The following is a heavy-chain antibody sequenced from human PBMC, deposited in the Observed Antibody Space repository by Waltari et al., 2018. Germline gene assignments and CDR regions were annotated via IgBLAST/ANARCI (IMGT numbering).Heavy chain of an antibody. CDR3: ARGGAGRGPNFDY. Sequence: QVQLQESGPGLVKPSETLSLTCTVSGGSISSYYWSWIRQPPGKGLEWIGYIYYSGSTTYNPSLKSRVTISVDTSKNQFSLKLSSVTAADTAVYYCARGGAGRGPNFDYWGQGTLVTVSS. V-gene: IGHV4-59*01. J-gene: IGHJ4*02. CDR2: IYYSGST. D-gene: IGHD3-10*01. CDR1: GGSISSYY.